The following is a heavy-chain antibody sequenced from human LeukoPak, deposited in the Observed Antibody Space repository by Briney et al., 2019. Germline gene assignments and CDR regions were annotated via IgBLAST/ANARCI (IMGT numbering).Heavy chain of an antibody. Sequence: GGSLRLSCAASGFTFSSYAMSWVRQAPGKGLEWVSYISSSGSTIYYADSVKGRFTISRDNAKNSLYLQMNSLRAEDTAVYYCARAPGGREPPLDYWGQGTLVTVSS. CDR3: ARAPGGREPPLDY. V-gene: IGHV3-48*03. D-gene: IGHD1-26*01. J-gene: IGHJ4*02. CDR1: GFTFSSYA. CDR2: ISSSGSTI.